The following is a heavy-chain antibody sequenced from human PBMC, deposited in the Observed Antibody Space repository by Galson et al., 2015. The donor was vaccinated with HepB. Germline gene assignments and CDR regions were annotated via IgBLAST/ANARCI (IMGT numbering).Heavy chain of an antibody. CDR2: IIPILGIA. CDR3: AKVQLEPPDGFDP. Sequence: SVKVSCKASGGTFSSYTISWVRQAPGQGLEWMGRIIPILGIANYAQKFQGRVTITADKSTSTAYMELSSLRSEDTAVYYCAKVQLEPPDGFDPWGQGTLVTVSS. J-gene: IGHJ5*02. V-gene: IGHV1-69*02. D-gene: IGHD1-1*01. CDR1: GGTFSSYT.